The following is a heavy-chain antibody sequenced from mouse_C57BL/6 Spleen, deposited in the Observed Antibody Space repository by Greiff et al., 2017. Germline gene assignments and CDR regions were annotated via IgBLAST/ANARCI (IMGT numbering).Heavy chain of an antibody. CDR2: IDPETGGT. Sequence: VHLVESGAELVRPGASVTLSCKASGYTFTDYEMHWVKQTPVHGLEWIGAIDPETGGTAYNQKFKGKAILTADKSSSTAYMALRSLTSEDSAVYYCTRWGTYFDYWGQGTTLTVSS. CDR1: GYTFTDYE. J-gene: IGHJ2*01. CDR3: TRWGTYFDY. D-gene: IGHD3-3*01. V-gene: IGHV1-15*01.